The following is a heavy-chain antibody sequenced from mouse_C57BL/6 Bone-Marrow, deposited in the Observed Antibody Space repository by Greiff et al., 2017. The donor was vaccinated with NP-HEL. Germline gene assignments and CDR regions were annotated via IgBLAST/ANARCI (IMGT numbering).Heavy chain of an antibody. J-gene: IGHJ1*03. V-gene: IGHV1-54*01. D-gene: IGHD2-3*01. CDR3: ARGDGYYRNFDV. CDR2: INPGSGGT. Sequence: VQLQQSGAELVRPGTSVKVSCKASGYSFTNYLIEWVKQRPGQGLEWIGVINPGSGGTNYNEKFKGKATLTADKSSSTAYMQLSSLTSEDSAVYFCARGDGYYRNFDVWGTGTTVTVSS. CDR1: GYSFTNYL.